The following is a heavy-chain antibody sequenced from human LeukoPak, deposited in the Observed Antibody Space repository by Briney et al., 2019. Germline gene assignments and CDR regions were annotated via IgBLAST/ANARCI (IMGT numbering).Heavy chain of an antibody. Sequence: PSETLSLTCTVSGGSISSYYWSWIRQPPGKGLEWIGYIYYSGSTNYNPSLKSRVTISVDTSKSQFSLRLSSVTAADTAVYYCARGRDSSSWRMRGYNWFDPWGQGTLVTVSS. CDR3: ARGRDSSSWRMRGYNWFDP. CDR1: GGSISSYY. V-gene: IGHV4-59*01. CDR2: IYYSGST. D-gene: IGHD6-13*01. J-gene: IGHJ5*02.